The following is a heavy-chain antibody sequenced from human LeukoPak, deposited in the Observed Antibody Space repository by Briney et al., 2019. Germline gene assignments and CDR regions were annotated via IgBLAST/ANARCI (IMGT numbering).Heavy chain of an antibody. D-gene: IGHD6-13*01. J-gene: IGHJ4*02. CDR1: GYTFTSYY. CDR3: ARSGNSWYYFDY. CDR2: INPSGGST. Sequence: ASVKVSCTASGYTFTSYYMHWVRQAPGQGLEWMGIINPSGGSTTYAQKFQGRVTMTRATSTCTVYMELSSLRSEDTAVYYCARSGNSWYYFDYWGQGTLVTVSS. V-gene: IGHV1-46*01.